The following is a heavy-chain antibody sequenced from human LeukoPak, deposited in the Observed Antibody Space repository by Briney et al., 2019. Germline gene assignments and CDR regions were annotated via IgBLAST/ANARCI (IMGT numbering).Heavy chain of an antibody. D-gene: IGHD3-22*01. V-gene: IGHV3-21*01. Sequence: GGSLRLSCAASGFTFSSYSMNWVRQAPGKGLEWVSFISSSSSYIDYADSVKGRFTISRDNTKNSLFLQMNNLRDEDTAVYYCARRGYYYDSSGYYSYEGRDYWGQGTLVTVSS. J-gene: IGHJ4*02. CDR1: GFTFSSYS. CDR2: ISSSSSYI. CDR3: ARRGYYYDSSGYYSYEGRDY.